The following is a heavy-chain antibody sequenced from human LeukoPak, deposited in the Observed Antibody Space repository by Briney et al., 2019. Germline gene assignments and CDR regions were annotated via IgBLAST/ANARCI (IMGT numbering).Heavy chain of an antibody. D-gene: IGHD3-16*01. CDR1: GFTFRDHC. CDR3: ARGRFGLSLDY. Sequence: GGSLRLSCEASGFTFRDHCMNWVRQAPGKGLEWVSFIYSSGSTYYADSVRGRFTISRDNSNNTLYLQMNSLRVEDTAVYYCARGRFGLSLDYWGQGTLVTVSS. V-gene: IGHV3-66*01. CDR2: IYSSGST. J-gene: IGHJ4*02.